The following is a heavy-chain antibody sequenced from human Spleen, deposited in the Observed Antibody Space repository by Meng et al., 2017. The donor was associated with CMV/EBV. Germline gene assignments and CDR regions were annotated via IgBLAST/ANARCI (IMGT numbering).Heavy chain of an antibody. V-gene: IGHV3-9*01. Sequence: GGSLRLSCVVSGFTFDDYPMHWFRQRPGEGLEWVSGVNWNSYNRGYADSVKGRFTISRDNAKNTLFLQMNSLRAEDTAVYYCAREAIPDATEDYWGQGTLVTVSS. CDR3: AREAIPDATEDY. D-gene: IGHD2-2*01. CDR1: GFTFDDYP. J-gene: IGHJ4*02. CDR2: VNWNSYNR.